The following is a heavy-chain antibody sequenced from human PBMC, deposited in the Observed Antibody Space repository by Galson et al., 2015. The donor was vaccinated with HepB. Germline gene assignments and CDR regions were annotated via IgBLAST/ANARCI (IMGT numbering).Heavy chain of an antibody. CDR2: IIPILGIA. CDR3: AREYYDILTGYTNIPETEGY. J-gene: IGHJ4*02. Sequence: SVKVSCKASGGTFSSYAISWVRQAPGQGLEWMGRIIPILGIANYAQKFQGRVTITADKSTSTAYMELSSLRSEDTAVYYCAREYYDILTGYTNIPETEGYWGQGTLVTVSS. V-gene: IGHV1-69*04. D-gene: IGHD3-9*01. CDR1: GGTFSSYA.